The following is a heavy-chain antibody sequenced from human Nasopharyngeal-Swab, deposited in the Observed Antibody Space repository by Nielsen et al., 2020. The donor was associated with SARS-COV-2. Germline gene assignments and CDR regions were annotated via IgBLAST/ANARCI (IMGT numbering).Heavy chain of an antibody. Sequence: SETLSLTCAVYGGSFSGYYWSWIRQPPGKGLEWIGEINHSGSTNYNPSLKSRVTISVDTSKNQFSLKLSSVTAADTAVYYCAKGAGSSWIVVVIEGAFDIWGQGTMVTVSS. J-gene: IGHJ3*02. V-gene: IGHV4-34*01. CDR2: INHSGST. D-gene: IGHD3-22*01. CDR1: GGSFSGYY. CDR3: AKGAGSSWIVVVIEGAFDI.